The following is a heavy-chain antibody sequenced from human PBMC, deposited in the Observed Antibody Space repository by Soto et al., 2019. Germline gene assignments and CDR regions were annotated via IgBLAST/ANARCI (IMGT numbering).Heavy chain of an antibody. D-gene: IGHD3-3*01. V-gene: IGHV4-4*07. J-gene: IGHJ4*02. Sequence: GSLRLSCAASGFTVSNYYCNWIRQPAGKGLEWIGRIDTSGSTNYNPSLKSRVTMSVDTSKQEFSLKLSSVTAADTALYYCARGGQDFWSGPFDYWGRGALVTVSS. CDR1: GFTVSNYY. CDR2: IDTSGST. CDR3: ARGGQDFWSGPFDY.